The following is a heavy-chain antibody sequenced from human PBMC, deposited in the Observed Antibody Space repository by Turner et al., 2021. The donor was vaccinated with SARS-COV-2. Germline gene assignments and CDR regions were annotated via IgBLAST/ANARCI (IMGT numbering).Heavy chain of an antibody. D-gene: IGHD3-3*01. V-gene: IGHV5-10-1*03. Sequence: EVQLVQSGPEVKTPGESLRISCTAFGSNFNTYWITWVRQMPGNGLEWMGKIDCSDSYTAYSPSFRGDVTMSVDKSINTAYLQGSNLKASDSATYFCARHGRYLEWFPVDPWGQGTKVTVSS. CDR3: ARHGRYLEWFPVDP. CDR2: IDCSDSYT. CDR1: GSNFNTYW. J-gene: IGHJ5*02.